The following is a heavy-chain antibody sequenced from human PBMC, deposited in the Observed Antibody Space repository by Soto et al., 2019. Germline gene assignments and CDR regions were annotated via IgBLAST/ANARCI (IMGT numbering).Heavy chain of an antibody. J-gene: IGHJ4*02. CDR2: ISSSSSYI. D-gene: IGHD5-12*01. CDR1: GFTFSSYS. Sequence: EVQLVESGGGLVKPGGSLRLSCAASGFTFSSYSMNWVRQAPGKGLEWVSSISSSSSYIYYADSVKGRFTISRDNAKNSLYLQMNSLRAEDTAVYYCARVRSRDGYNEDDYWGQGTLVTVSS. CDR3: ARVRSRDGYNEDDY. V-gene: IGHV3-21*01.